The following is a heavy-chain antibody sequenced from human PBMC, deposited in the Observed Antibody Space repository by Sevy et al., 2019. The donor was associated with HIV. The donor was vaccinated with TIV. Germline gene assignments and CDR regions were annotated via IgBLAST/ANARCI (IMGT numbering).Heavy chain of an antibody. V-gene: IGHV3-23*01. Sequence: QQLGGLRLSCAASGFTFSSYAMSWVRQAPGKGLEWVSAISGIGGSTYYADSVKGRFTISRDNSKNTLYLQMNSLRAEDTAVYYCAKLGDDPDAFDIWGQGTMVTVSS. CDR2: ISGIGGST. CDR1: GFTFSSYA. J-gene: IGHJ3*02. D-gene: IGHD2-21*02. CDR3: AKLGDDPDAFDI.